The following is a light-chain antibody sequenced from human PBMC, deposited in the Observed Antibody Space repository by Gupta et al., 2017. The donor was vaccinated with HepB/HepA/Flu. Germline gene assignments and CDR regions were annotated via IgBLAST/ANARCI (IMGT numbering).Light chain of an antibody. CDR2: DAS. J-gene: IGKJ4*01. V-gene: IGKV3-11*01. CDR1: QSVSSY. CDR3: QHRSYCPFP. Sequence: EIVFTQSPATLSLSPGERATLSCRASQSVSSYLAWYQQKPGQAPRLLIYDASNRANGVPARFSGSGSETEFTLTISSREPEDFAVYYCQHRSYCPFPFGRGTKVDIK.